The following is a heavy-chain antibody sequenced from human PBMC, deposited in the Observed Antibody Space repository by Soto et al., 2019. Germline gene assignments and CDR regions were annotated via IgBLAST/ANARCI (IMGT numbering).Heavy chain of an antibody. CDR3: ARIAASGRGWDV. Sequence: EVQLVESGGGLVQPGGSLRLSCVDSGFTVSSYWMSWVRQAPVKGLEWVGNIKQDGSEENYADSVKGLFTISRDNAKNSMYLQMIRLRVEATAVYYCARIAASGRGWDVWGKGTTVVVS. J-gene: IGHJ6*03. D-gene: IGHD6-13*01. CDR1: GFTVSSYW. CDR2: IKQDGSEE. V-gene: IGHV3-7*01.